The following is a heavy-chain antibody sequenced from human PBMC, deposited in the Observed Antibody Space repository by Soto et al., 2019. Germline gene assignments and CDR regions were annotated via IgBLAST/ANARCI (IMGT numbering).Heavy chain of an antibody. D-gene: IGHD3-16*01. Sequence: ASVEVSCKASGYTFTSYGISWVRQAPGQGLEWMGWISAYNGNTNYAQKLQGRVTMTTDTSTSTAYMELRSLRSDDTAVYYCARAPGGYYYYGMDVWGQGTTVTVSS. J-gene: IGHJ6*02. V-gene: IGHV1-18*04. CDR1: GYTFTSYG. CDR3: ARAPGGYYYYGMDV. CDR2: ISAYNGNT.